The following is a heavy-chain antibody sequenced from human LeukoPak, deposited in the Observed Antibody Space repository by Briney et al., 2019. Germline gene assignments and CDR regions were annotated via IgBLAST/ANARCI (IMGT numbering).Heavy chain of an antibody. CDR3: VRGTTYSSTKADF. Sequence: PGGSLRLSCAVSRFTLSSYWMSWVRQAPGKGLEWVANIKQDGSEKYYVDSVKGRLTISRDNANNMMYLQMDSLRAEDSATYYCVRGTTYSSTKADFWGQGTLVTVSS. CDR1: RFTLSSYW. V-gene: IGHV3-7*01. J-gene: IGHJ4*02. CDR2: IKQDGSEK. D-gene: IGHD6-13*01.